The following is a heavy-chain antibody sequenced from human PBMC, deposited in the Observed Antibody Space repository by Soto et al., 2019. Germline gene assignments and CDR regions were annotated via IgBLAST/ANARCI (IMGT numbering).Heavy chain of an antibody. V-gene: IGHV4-31*03. CDR3: ARFRKGSSSGRR. CDR2: IYYSGST. CDR1: GGSISSGGYY. D-gene: IGHD6-13*01. Sequence: SETLSLTCTVSGGSISSGGYYWSWIRQHPGKGLEWIGYIYYSGSTYYNPSLKSRVTISVDTSKNQFSLKLSSVTAADTAVYDCARFRKGSSSGRRWGQGTLVTVSS. J-gene: IGHJ4*02.